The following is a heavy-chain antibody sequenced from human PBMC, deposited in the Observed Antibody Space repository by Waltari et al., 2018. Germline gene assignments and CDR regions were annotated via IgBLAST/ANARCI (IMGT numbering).Heavy chain of an antibody. V-gene: IGHV4-39*07. D-gene: IGHD5-12*01. Sequence: QLQPQESGPGLVKPSETLSLTCTFSGGSISRHSYYWGWIRQPPGKGLEWIGSIYYSGSTYYNPSLKSRVTISVDTSKNQFSLKLSSVTAADTAVYYCARELGYSGYDGDYWGQGTLVTVSS. J-gene: IGHJ4*02. CDR2: IYYSGST. CDR1: GGSISRHSYY. CDR3: ARELGYSGYDGDY.